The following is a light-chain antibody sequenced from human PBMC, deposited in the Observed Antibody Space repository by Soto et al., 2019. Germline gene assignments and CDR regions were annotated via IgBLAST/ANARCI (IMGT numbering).Light chain of an antibody. CDR2: GAS. CDR3: QQYHKWPPYT. CDR1: QSVSIS. V-gene: IGKV3-15*01. Sequence: DIVMTQSPATLSVSPGERATLSCRASQSVSISLAWYQQKPGQAPMLLIYGASTRATGIPARFSGSGSGTEFTLTISSLQSEDFAVYYCQQYHKWPPYTFGQGTKLEIK. J-gene: IGKJ2*01.